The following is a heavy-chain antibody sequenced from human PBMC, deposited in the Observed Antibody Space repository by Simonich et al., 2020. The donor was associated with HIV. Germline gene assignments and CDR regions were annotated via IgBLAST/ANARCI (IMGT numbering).Heavy chain of an antibody. CDR2: IKKDGSDK. J-gene: IGHJ6*03. V-gene: IGHV3-7*01. D-gene: IGHD3-22*01. Sequence: EVQLVESGGGLVQPGGSLRLSCAASGFTFSSYWMSWVRQAPGKGLEWVANIKKDGSDKYYVDSVKGRFTISRNNAKNSLYLQMNSLRAEDTAVYYCARQPYYYDSSGYYDYYYYMDVWGKGTTVTVSS. CDR1: GFTFSSYW. CDR3: ARQPYYYDSSGYYDYYYYMDV.